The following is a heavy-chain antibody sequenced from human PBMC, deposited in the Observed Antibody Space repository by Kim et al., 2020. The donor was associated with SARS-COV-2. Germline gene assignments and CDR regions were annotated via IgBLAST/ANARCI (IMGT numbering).Heavy chain of an antibody. CDR3: ARDSSSWYWNGIDV. D-gene: IGHD6-13*01. CDR1: GGSFSGYY. CDR2: VNHSGST. V-gene: IGHV4-34*01. J-gene: IGHJ6*02. Sequence: SETLSLTCAVYGGSFSGYYWSWIRQPPGKGLEWNGEVNHSGSTNYNPSLKSRVTISVDPSKNQFALKLSSVTAADTAVYYCARDSSSWYWNGIDVWGQGTTVTVSS.